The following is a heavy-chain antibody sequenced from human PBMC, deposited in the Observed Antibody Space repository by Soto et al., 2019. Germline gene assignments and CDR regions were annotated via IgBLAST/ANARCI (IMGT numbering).Heavy chain of an antibody. D-gene: IGHD3-10*01. J-gene: IGHJ5*02. CDR3: ATGHYSSGSYPNWFDP. CDR2: ISHTGST. CDR1: GASISSAPYS. Sequence: SETLSLTCTVSGASISSAPYSWSWIRQPPGRGLEWIGYISHTGSTYYDPSLTSRVTISLDRSQNQFSLSLTSVTAADTAVYFCATGHYSSGSYPNWFDPWGQGTLVTVSS. V-gene: IGHV4-30-2*01.